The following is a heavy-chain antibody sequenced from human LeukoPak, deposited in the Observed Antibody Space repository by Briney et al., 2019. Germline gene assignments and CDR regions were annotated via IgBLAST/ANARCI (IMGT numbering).Heavy chain of an antibody. CDR3: ARDGAGGYSSSSWFDP. Sequence: ASVKVSCKPSGYTFTGYYMHWVRPAPGQGLEWMGWINPNSGGTNYAQKFQGRVTMTRDTSISTAYMELSRLRSDDTAVYYCARDGAGGYSSSSWFDPWGQGTLVTVSS. D-gene: IGHD6-13*01. V-gene: IGHV1-2*02. CDR2: INPNSGGT. J-gene: IGHJ5*02. CDR1: GYTFTGYY.